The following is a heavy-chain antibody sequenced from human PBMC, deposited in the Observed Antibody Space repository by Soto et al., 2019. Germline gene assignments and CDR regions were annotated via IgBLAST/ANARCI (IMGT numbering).Heavy chain of an antibody. CDR2: IIPMVGMS. V-gene: IGHV1-69*02. Sequence: QVQLVQSGAEVKKPGSSVRVSCKASGDTFNFYTIHWVRQAPGQGLEWLGRIIPMVGMSNYAQRFQGRVTMIADKSTSTVYMQLSSLRSEDTALYYCATAYGSGSRPFDNWCQGTLVSVSS. D-gene: IGHD3-10*01. CDR3: ATAYGSGSRPFDN. J-gene: IGHJ5*02. CDR1: GDTFNFYT.